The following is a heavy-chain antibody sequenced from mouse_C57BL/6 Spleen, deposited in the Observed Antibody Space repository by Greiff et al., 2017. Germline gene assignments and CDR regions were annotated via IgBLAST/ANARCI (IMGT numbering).Heavy chain of an antibody. Sequence: QVQLQQPGAELVRPGSSVKLSCTASGYTFTSYWMDWVKQRPGQGLEWIGNIYPSDSETHYNQKFKDKATLTVDKSSSTGYMQHSSLRSEDSAVYYCARLRGDGYYYWDFDVWGTGTTVTVAS. CDR2: IYPSDSET. D-gene: IGHD2-3*01. CDR3: ARLRGDGYYYWDFDV. J-gene: IGHJ1*03. V-gene: IGHV1-61*01. CDR1: GYTFTSYW.